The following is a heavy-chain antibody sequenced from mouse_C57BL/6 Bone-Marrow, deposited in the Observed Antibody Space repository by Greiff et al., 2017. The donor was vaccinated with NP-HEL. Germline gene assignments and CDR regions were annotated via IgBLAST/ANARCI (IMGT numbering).Heavy chain of an antibody. CDR3: ASCDGYYWYFDV. CDR1: GFNIKNTY. V-gene: IGHV14-3*01. D-gene: IGHD2-3*01. CDR2: IDPANGNT. Sequence: VHVKQSVAELVRPGASVKLSCTASGFNIKNTYMHWVKQRPEQGLEWIGRIDPANGNTKYAPKFQGKATITADTSSNTAYLQLSSLTSEDTAIYYCASCDGYYWYFDVWGTGTTVTVSS. J-gene: IGHJ1*03.